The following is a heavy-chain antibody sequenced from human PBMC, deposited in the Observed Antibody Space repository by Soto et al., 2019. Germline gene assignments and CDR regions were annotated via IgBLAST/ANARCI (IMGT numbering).Heavy chain of an antibody. CDR3: ASLGAVLTGYDSFDM. J-gene: IGHJ3*02. V-gene: IGHV5-51*01. CDR2: IYPDDSDT. CDR1: GYDFTKNW. D-gene: IGHD3-9*01. Sequence: GESLKIACNGSGYDFTKNWIGWVRQMSGEGLEWMGIIYPDDSDTRYSPSFEGQVTTSADKSISTAYLQWNSLKASDTAMYYCASLGAVLTGYDSFDMWGQGTMVTVSS.